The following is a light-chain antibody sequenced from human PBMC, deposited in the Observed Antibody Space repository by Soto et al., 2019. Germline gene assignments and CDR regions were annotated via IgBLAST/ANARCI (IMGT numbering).Light chain of an antibody. CDR1: SGHSSYA. CDR3: PAWDTGARVV. Sequence: QSVLTQSPSASASLGASVKLTCTLSSGHSSYAIAWHQQQPEKGPRYLMKLSSDGSHSKGDGIPDRFSGSSSGAERYLTIPRLQAEDEADYYCPAWDTGARVVFGGGTKLTVL. J-gene: IGLJ2*01. V-gene: IGLV4-69*01. CDR2: LSSDGSH.